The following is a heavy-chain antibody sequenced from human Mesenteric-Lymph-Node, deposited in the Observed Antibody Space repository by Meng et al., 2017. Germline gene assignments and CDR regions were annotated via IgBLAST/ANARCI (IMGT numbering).Heavy chain of an antibody. Sequence: ASVKVSCKASGYTFTSYGISWVRQAPGQGLEWMGWISAYNGNTNYAQKLQGRVTMTTDTSTSTAYMELRSLRSDDTAVYYCARDLRFLEWLSNMCWFDYWGQGTLVTVSS. CDR2: ISAYNGNT. V-gene: IGHV1-18*01. D-gene: IGHD3-3*01. J-gene: IGHJ4*02. CDR3: ARDLRFLEWLSNMCWFDY. CDR1: GYTFTSYG.